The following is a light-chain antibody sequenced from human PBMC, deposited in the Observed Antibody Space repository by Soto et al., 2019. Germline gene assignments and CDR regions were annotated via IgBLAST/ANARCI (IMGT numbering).Light chain of an antibody. CDR1: SRDVGGYNY. CDR2: DVS. Sequence: QSALTHPRSVSGSPGQSVTISCTGTSRDVGGYNYVSWYQQHPGKAPKLMIYDVSKRPSGVPDRFSGSKSGNTASLTISGLQAEDEADYYCCSYAGSYTVVFGGGPKLTVL. CDR3: CSYAGSYTVV. V-gene: IGLV2-11*01. J-gene: IGLJ2*01.